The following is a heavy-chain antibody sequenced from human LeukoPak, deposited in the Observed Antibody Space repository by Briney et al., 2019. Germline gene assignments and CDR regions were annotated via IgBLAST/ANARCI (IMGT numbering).Heavy chain of an antibody. J-gene: IGHJ3*02. D-gene: IGHD4-23*01. Sequence: ASVKVSCKASGGTFSSYAISWVRLAPGQGLEWMGGIIPIFGTANYAQKFQGRVTITTDGSTSTAYMELSSLRSEDTAVYYCATTVVTIRDDAFDIWGQGTMVTVSS. CDR3: ATTVVTIRDDAFDI. CDR2: IIPIFGTA. CDR1: GGTFSSYA. V-gene: IGHV1-69*05.